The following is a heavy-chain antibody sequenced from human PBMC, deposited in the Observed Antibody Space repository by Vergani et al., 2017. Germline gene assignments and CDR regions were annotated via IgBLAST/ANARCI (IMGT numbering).Heavy chain of an antibody. V-gene: IGHV3-21*01. CDR3: AREGGNMGHYYYYYMDV. D-gene: IGHD3-16*01. CDR1: GFTFSSYS. Sequence: EVQLVESGGGLVKPGGSLRLSCAASGFTFSSYSMNWVRQAPGKGLEWVSSISSSSSYIYYADSGKGRFTISRDNANNSLYLQMNSLRAEDTAVYYCAREGGNMGHYYYYYMDVWGKGPRSPSP. J-gene: IGHJ6*03. CDR2: ISSSSSYI.